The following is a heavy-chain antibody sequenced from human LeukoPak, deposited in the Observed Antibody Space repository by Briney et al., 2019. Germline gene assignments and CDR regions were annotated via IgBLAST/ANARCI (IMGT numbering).Heavy chain of an antibody. J-gene: IGHJ4*02. CDR3: ARGYDFWSGYDQGLDY. D-gene: IGHD3-3*01. Sequence: ASVKVSCKASGYTFTGYYMHWVRQAPGQGLEWMGWIHPNSGGTNYAQKFQGRVTMTRDTSISTAYMELSRLRSDDTAVYYCARGYDFWSGYDQGLDYWGQGTLVTVSS. CDR2: IHPNSGGT. CDR1: GYTFTGYY. V-gene: IGHV1-2*02.